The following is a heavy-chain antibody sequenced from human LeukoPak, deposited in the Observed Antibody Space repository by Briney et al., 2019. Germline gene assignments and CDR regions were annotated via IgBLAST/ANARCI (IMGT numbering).Heavy chain of an antibody. CDR3: ARNNWGIDY. CDR2: IDSDGSNT. V-gene: IGHV3-74*01. Sequence: GGSLRLSCAASGFTFSSHWMHWVRQAPGKGLVWVSRIDSDGSNTGYADSVKGRFTISRDNMKNTLYLQVNTLRAEDTAVYYCARNNWGIDYWGQGTLVTVSS. CDR1: GFTFSSHW. J-gene: IGHJ4*02. D-gene: IGHD7-27*01.